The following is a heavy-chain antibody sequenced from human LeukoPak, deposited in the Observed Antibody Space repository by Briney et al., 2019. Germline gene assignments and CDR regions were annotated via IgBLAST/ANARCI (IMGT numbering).Heavy chain of an antibody. CDR3: ARDFEGYGDHGEGYFDY. D-gene: IGHD4-17*01. CDR1: GFTFSSYG. J-gene: IGHJ4*02. CDR2: IWYDGSNK. V-gene: IGHV3-33*01. Sequence: GGSLRLSCAASGFTFSSYGMHWVRQAPGKGLEWVAVIWYDGSNKYYADSVKGRFTISRDNSKNTLYLQMNSLRAEDTAVYYCARDFEGYGDHGEGYFDYWGQGTLVTVSS.